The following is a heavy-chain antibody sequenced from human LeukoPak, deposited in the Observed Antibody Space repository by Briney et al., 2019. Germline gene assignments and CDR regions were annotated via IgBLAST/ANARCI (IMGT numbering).Heavy chain of an antibody. CDR1: GLNFKFYA. D-gene: IGHD2-8*02. V-gene: IGHV3-23*01. J-gene: IGHJ4*02. CDR2: ISGRGDSA. CDR3: VKDRYCPEVTCVGGGFEY. Sequence: PGGSLTLSCAVSGLNFKFYAMSWVRQAPGKGLEWVSGISGRGDSADYADSVKGRFTISRDNSKNTLYLRLSSLRVEDTATYNCVKDRYCPEVTCVGGGFEYWGQGTLV.